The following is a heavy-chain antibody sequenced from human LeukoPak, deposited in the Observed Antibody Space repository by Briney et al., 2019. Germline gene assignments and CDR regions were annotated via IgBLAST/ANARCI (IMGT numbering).Heavy chain of an antibody. CDR2: IYYSGST. CDR1: GGSISSSSYY. J-gene: IGHJ6*03. D-gene: IGHD3-3*01. V-gene: IGHV4-39*07. CDR3: ARATYYDFWSGYYYYYYMDV. Sequence: SETLSLTCTVSGGSISSSSYYWGWIRQPPGKGLEWIGSIYYSGSTYCNPSRKSRVTISVDTSKNQFSLKLSSVTAADTAVYYCARATYYDFWSGYYYYYYMDVWGKGTTVTVSS.